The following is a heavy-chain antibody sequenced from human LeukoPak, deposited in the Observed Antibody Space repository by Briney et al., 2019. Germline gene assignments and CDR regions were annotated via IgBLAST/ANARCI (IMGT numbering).Heavy chain of an antibody. V-gene: IGHV3-21*01. CDR2: ISSSSSYI. CDR1: GFTFSSYS. J-gene: IGHJ4*02. D-gene: IGHD2-15*01. Sequence: GGSLRLSCAASGFTFSSYSMNWVRQAPGKGLEWVSSISSSSSYIYYADSVKGRFTISRDNAKNSLYLQMNSLRAEDTAVYYCARGGLGYCSGGSCKHDYWGQGTLVTVSS. CDR3: ARGGLGYCSGGSCKHDY.